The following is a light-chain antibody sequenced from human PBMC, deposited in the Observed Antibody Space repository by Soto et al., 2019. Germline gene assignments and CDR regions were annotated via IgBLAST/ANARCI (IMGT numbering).Light chain of an antibody. CDR3: SSYTSSHVV. CDR2: EVS. Sequence: QSALTQPASVSGSPGQSITISCTGTSSDVGGYNYVSWYQQHPGKAPKLMIYEVSNRPSGVSNRFSGSKSGNTASLTISGLQAEDEADYYCSSYTSSHVVFGGGTKLPS. J-gene: IGLJ2*01. CDR1: SSDVGGYNY. V-gene: IGLV2-14*01.